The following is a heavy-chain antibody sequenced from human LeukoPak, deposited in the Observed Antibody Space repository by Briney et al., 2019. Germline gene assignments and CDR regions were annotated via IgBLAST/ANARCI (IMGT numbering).Heavy chain of an antibody. V-gene: IGHV4-39*07. CDR1: GGSISSSSYY. CDR2: IYYSGST. D-gene: IGHD3-3*01. J-gene: IGHJ4*02. CDR3: ARGSYDFWSGPYYFDY. Sequence: SETLSLTCTVSGGSISSSSYYWGWIRQPPGKGLEWIGSIYYSGSTYYNPSLKSRVTISVDTSKNQFSLKLSSVTAADTAVYYCARGSYDFWSGPYYFDYWGQGTLVTVSS.